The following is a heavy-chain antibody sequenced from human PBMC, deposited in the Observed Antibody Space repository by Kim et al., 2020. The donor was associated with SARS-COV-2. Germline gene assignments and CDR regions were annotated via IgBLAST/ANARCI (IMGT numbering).Heavy chain of an antibody. J-gene: IGHJ3*02. D-gene: IGHD3-9*01. CDR1: GGSITSYY. Sequence: SETLSLTCTVSGGSITSYYWSWIRQPPGKVLEWIGYMYYTGITNYNPSLKSRVTISVDTSKKQFSLKLSSVTAADTAVYYCARETGLFAFDIWGQGTMVTVSS. CDR3: ARETGLFAFDI. V-gene: IGHV4-59*01. CDR2: MYYTGIT.